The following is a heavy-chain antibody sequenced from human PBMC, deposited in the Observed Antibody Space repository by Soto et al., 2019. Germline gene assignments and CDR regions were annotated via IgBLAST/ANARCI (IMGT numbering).Heavy chain of an antibody. J-gene: IGHJ2*01. CDR3: ARNLYYYHSTGSRYWYFDL. D-gene: IGHD3-22*01. CDR1: GYSFTTYW. CDR2: IYPTDSDT. V-gene: IGHV5-51*01. Sequence: GESLKISCXGSGYSFTTYWIGWVRQMPGKGLEWMGMIYPTDSDTRYSPSFQGQVTISADKSISAAYLQWSSLKASDTAIYYCARNLYYYHSTGSRYWYFDLWGRGTLVTVSS.